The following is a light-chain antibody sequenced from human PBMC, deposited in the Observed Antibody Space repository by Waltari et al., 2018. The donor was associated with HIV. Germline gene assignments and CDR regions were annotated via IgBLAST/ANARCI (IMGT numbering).Light chain of an antibody. CDR1: ALPKQS. J-gene: IGLJ2*01. V-gene: IGLV3-25*03. CDR3: QSTDITTTHVI. CDR2: KDT. Sequence: SYELTQTPSVSVSPGQTARITCSGDALPKQSAYWYQQKPGQAPLLLIYKDTERPSGIPERFSGSTSGTAVTLTISGVQAEDEADYYCQSTDITTTHVIVGGGTKLTVL.